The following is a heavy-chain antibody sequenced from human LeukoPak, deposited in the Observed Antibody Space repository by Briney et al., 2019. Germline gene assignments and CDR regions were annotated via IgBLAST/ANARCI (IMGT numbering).Heavy chain of an antibody. Sequence: KTSETLSLTCTVSGGSISSYYWSWIRQPPGKGLEWIGYIYYSGSTNYNPSLKSRVTISVDTSKNQFSLKLSSVTAADTAVYYCARGRKMALDYWGQGTLVTVSS. CDR1: GGSISSYY. J-gene: IGHJ4*02. V-gene: IGHV4-59*12. CDR3: ARGRKMALDY. CDR2: IYYSGST. D-gene: IGHD5-24*01.